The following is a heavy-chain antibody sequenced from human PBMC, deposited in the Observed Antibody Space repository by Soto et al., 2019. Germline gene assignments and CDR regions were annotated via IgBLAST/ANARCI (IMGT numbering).Heavy chain of an antibody. CDR2: TYYRSKWYN. CDR3: ARVGSGWCKVGYYYGMDV. CDR1: GDSVSSNSAA. J-gene: IGHJ6*02. D-gene: IGHD6-19*01. Sequence: SQTLSLTCAISGDSVSSNSAAWNWIRQSPSRGLEWLGRTYYRSKWYNDYAVSVKSRITINPDTSKNQFSLQLNSVTPEDTAVYYCARVGSGWCKVGYYYGMDVWGQGTTVTVSS. V-gene: IGHV6-1*01.